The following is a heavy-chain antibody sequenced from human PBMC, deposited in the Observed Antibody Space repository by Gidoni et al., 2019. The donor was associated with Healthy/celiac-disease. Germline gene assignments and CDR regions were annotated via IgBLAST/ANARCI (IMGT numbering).Heavy chain of an antibody. V-gene: IGHV4-39*01. CDR3: ARGSSGSYGMDV. CDR2: IYYSGST. Sequence: QLQLQESGPGLVKPSETLSLTCTVSGGSISSSSYYWGWIRQPPGKGLEWIGSIYYSGSTYYNPSLKSRVTISVDTSKNQFSLKLSSVTAADTAVYYCARGSSGSYGMDVWGQGTTVTVSS. D-gene: IGHD6-19*01. CDR1: GGSISSSSYY. J-gene: IGHJ6*02.